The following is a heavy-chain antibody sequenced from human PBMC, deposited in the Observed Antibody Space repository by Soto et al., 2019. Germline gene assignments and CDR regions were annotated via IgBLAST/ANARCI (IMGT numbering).Heavy chain of an antibody. CDR3: ARGLDQPPVGLYFDT. Sequence: GASVKVSCKTSGGTFNSYLIDWVRQAPGQGLEWMGGIIPAFGTAKYAQKFQGRVTITADKSTTTAYMELRTLTSEDTAVYYCARGLDQPPVGLYFDTWGQGTLVTVS. J-gene: IGHJ4*02. V-gene: IGHV1-69*06. D-gene: IGHD2-2*01. CDR2: IIPAFGTA. CDR1: GGTFNSYL.